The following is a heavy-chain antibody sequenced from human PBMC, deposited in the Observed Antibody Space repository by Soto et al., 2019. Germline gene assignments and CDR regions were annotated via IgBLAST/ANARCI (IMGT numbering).Heavy chain of an antibody. V-gene: IGHV3-11*01. J-gene: IGHJ6*03. CDR2: ISSSGSTI. D-gene: IGHD2-2*01. Sequence: GGSLRLSCAASGFTFSDYYMSWIRQAPGKGLEWVSYISSSGSTIYYADSVKGRFTISRDNAKNSLYLQMNSLRAEDTAVYYWARMSRDYYYMDVWGKGTTVTVSS. CDR1: GFTFSDYY. CDR3: ARMSRDYYYMDV.